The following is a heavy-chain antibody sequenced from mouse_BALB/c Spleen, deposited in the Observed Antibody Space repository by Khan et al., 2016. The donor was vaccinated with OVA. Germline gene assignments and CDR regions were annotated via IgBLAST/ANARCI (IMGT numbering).Heavy chain of an antibody. CDR1: GYTFTNYG. Sequence: QIQLVQSGPELKKPGETVKISCKASGYTFTNYGMNWVKQSPGKALKWMGWINTYTGEPTYADDFKGRFAFSLETSSSTAYLQLNNLKNEDTATXFCASPHFISYTLDHWGQGTSVTVSA. D-gene: IGHD1-2*01. J-gene: IGHJ4*01. CDR2: INTYTGEP. V-gene: IGHV9-3-1*01. CDR3: ASPHFISYTLDH.